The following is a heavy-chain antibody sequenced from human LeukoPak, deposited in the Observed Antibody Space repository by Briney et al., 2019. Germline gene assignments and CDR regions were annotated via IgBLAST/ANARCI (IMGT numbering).Heavy chain of an antibody. D-gene: IGHD5-24*01. Sequence: GGSLRLSCAASGFTLSSYDMHWVSHATGKGLEWVSAIGTAGDTYYLGSVKGRFTISRENAKNSLYLQMNSLRAGDTAVYYCARVAGWGGYNEDAFDIWGQGTMVTVSS. J-gene: IGHJ3*02. V-gene: IGHV3-13*04. CDR1: GFTLSSYD. CDR3: ARVAGWGGYNEDAFDI. CDR2: IGTAGDT.